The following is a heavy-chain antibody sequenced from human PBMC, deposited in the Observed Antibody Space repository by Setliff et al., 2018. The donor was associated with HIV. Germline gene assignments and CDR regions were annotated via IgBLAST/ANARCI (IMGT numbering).Heavy chain of an antibody. D-gene: IGHD2-2*01. CDR2: IYSGGTT. Sequence: GGSLRLSCAASGFSVSNYYMAWVRQAPGKGLEWVSTIYSGGTTYHADSVKGRFTLSRDNSKNTLFLQMNSLRPEDTAVFYCARLRLFSSALDYWGQGTLVTVSS. V-gene: IGHV3-66*02. CDR3: ARLRLFSSALDY. J-gene: IGHJ4*02. CDR1: GFSVSNYY.